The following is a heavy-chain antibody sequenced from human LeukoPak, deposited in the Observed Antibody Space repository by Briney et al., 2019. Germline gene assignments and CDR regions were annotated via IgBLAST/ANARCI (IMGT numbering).Heavy chain of an antibody. J-gene: IGHJ3*02. CDR1: GGSISSSSYY. V-gene: IGHV4-39*01. CDR3: ARQDPGPVGGATANDAFDI. CDR2: IYYSGST. Sequence: SETLSLTFTVSGGSISSSSYYWGWIRPPPGKGLEWIGSIYYSGSTYYNPSLKSRVTISVDTSKNQFSLKLSSVTAADTAVYYCARQDPGPVGGATANDAFDIWGQGTMVTVSS. D-gene: IGHD1-26*01.